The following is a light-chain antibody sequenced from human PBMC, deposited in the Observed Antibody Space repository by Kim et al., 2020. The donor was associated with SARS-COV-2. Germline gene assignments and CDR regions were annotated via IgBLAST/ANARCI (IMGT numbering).Light chain of an antibody. CDR2: AAA. CDR3: QQTNTFPRT. CDR1: QGISTW. Sequence: DIQMTQSPSYVSASVGDRVSITCRASQGISTWLAWYQQKPGKAPKLLIYAAASLESGVPSRFSGRGSGTDFTLVIRSLQPEDCATYYCQQTNTFPRTFGQGTKVGIK. V-gene: IGKV1-12*01. J-gene: IGKJ1*01.